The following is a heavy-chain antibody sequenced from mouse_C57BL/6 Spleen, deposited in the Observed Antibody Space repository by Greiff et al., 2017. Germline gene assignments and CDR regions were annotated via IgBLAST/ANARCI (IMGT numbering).Heavy chain of an antibody. CDR1: GYSFTGYF. CDR2: INPYNGDT. J-gene: IGHJ2*01. CDR3: ARKYYGSSSYFDV. V-gene: IGHV1-20*01. D-gene: IGHD1-1*01. Sequence: VQLQQSGPELVKPGDSVKISCKASGYSFTGYFMNWVMQSHGKSLEWIGRINPYNGDTFYNQKFKGKATLTVDKSSSTAHMELRSLTSEDSAVDYCARKYYGSSSYFDVWGTGTTLTVSS.